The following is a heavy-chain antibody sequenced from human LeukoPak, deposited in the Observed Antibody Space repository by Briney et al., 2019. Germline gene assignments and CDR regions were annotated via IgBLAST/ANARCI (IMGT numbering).Heavy chain of an antibody. CDR2: INWNGGST. V-gene: IGHV3-20*04. D-gene: IGHD3-22*01. CDR1: GYTFDDYG. CDR3: ARDLSYDSSGYYDY. Sequence: GGSLRLSCAASGYTFDDYGMCWGRQAPGGGLEWVSGINWNGGSTGYADSLKGRFTISRDNAKNSLYLQMSSLRAADTALYYCARDLSYDSSGYYDYGGQGTLVTVSS. J-gene: IGHJ4*02.